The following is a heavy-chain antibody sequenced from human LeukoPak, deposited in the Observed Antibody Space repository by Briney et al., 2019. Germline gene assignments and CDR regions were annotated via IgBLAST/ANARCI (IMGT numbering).Heavy chain of an antibody. CDR3: ARDTGSSPGDY. D-gene: IGHD1-26*01. CDR2: ISSSSSYI. Sequence: GGSLRLSCAASGFTFNNYEMNWVRQAPGKGLEWVSYISSSSSYIYYADSVKGRFTISRDNAKNSLYLQMNSLRAEDTAVYYCARDTGSSPGDYWGQGTLVTVSS. V-gene: IGHV3-21*05. CDR1: GFTFNNYE. J-gene: IGHJ4*02.